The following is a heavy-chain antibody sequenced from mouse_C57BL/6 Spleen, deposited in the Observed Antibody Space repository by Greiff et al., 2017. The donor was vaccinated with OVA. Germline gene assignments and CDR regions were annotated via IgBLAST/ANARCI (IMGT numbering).Heavy chain of an antibody. V-gene: IGHV1-22*01. D-gene: IGHD1-1*01. J-gene: IGHJ4*01. CDR2: LNPNNGGH. Sequence: EVQLQQSGPELVQPGASVKISCTASGYSFPVYNMHWVKQRPGKSLEWIGYLNPNNGGHTSNPTFQGKATLTVNNSSSTAYMERSSLTSEESAVYYCENGSRDRDDAMDYGGQGTSVTVSA. CDR3: ENGSRDRDDAMDY. CDR1: GYSFPVYN.